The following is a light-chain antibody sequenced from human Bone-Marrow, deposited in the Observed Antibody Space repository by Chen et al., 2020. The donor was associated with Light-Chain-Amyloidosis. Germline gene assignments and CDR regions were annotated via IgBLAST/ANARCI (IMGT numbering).Light chain of an antibody. J-gene: IGKJ1*01. CDR1: QSVSSNY. V-gene: IGKV3-20*01. CDR3: QQYGTLRT. Sequence: ELVLTQSPGTLSLSPGERATLSCRASQSVSSNYLAWYQQKLGQAPRLLIYGASSRATGIPDRVSGSGSGTDFTLTISRLEPEDFAVYYCQQYGTLRTFGQGTKVEIK. CDR2: GAS.